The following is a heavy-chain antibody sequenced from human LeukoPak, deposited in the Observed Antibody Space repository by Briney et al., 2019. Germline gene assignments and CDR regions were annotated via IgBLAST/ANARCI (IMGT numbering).Heavy chain of an antibody. CDR2: TYYRSKWYN. CDR1: GDSVSSNSAA. D-gene: IGHD7-27*01. Sequence: SQTLSLTCALSGDSVSSNSAAWHWLRQSPSRGLEWLGRTYYRSKWYNDYAVSVESRITINPDTSKNQFSLQLNSVTPEDTAVYYCAGGTGVFDYWGQGTLVTVSS. V-gene: IGHV6-1*01. J-gene: IGHJ4*02. CDR3: AGGTGVFDY.